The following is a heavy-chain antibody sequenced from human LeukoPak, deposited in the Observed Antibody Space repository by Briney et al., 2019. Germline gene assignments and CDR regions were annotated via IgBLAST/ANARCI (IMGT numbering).Heavy chain of an antibody. CDR2: INHSGST. Sequence: SETLSLTCAVYGGSFRGYYWSWIRQPPGKGLEWIGEINHSGSTNYNPSLKSRVTISVDTSKNQFSLKLSSVTAADTAVYYCAQLVRDYFDYWGQGTLVTVSS. CDR1: GGSFRGYY. D-gene: IGHD6-13*01. J-gene: IGHJ4*02. V-gene: IGHV4-34*01. CDR3: AQLVRDYFDY.